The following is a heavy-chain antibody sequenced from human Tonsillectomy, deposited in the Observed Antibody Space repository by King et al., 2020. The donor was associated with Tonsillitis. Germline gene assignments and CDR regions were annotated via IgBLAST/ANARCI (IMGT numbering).Heavy chain of an antibody. CDR1: GGSISSNY. Sequence: HVQLQESGPGLLKPSETLSLTCTVSGGSISSNYWSWIRQPPGKGLEWIGYVYNSGSTHYNPSLKSRVTITVDTSKIQFSLKLSSVTAADTAVYYCAKITPGYCSGGSCQSSSYYDDWGQGTLVTVSS. CDR2: VYNSGST. J-gene: IGHJ4*02. D-gene: IGHD2-15*01. V-gene: IGHV4-59*01. CDR3: AKITPGYCSGGSCQSSSYYDD.